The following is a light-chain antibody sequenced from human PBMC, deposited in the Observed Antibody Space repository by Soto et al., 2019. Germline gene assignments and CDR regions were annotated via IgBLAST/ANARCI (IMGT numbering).Light chain of an antibody. J-gene: IGKJ1*01. Sequence: DMQMTQSPSSLSASVGDRVTITCRASQTMSSYLNWYQQKPGKAPKLLISAASSLQSGVPSRFSGSGSGTDFTLTISSLQPEDSATYYCQQSYSTPPTFGQGTKVEIK. CDR2: AAS. CDR3: QQSYSTPPT. CDR1: QTMSSY. V-gene: IGKV1-39*01.